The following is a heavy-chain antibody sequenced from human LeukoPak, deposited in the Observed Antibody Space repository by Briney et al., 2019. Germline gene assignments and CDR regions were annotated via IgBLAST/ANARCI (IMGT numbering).Heavy chain of an antibody. CDR2: ISSSSSYT. CDR1: GFTFSDYY. D-gene: IGHD5/OR15-5a*01. CDR3: VRAVSVSSYYFDC. V-gene: IGHV3-11*05. Sequence: KPGGSLRLSCAASGFTFSDYYMSWTRQAPGKGLEWISYISSSSSYTNYVDSVKGRFTISRDNAKNSLYLQMNSLRAEDTAVYYCVRAVSVSSYYFDCWGQGTPVTVSS. J-gene: IGHJ4*02.